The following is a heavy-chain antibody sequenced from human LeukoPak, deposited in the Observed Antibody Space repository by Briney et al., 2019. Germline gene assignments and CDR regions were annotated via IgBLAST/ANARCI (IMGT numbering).Heavy chain of an antibody. J-gene: IGHJ1*01. D-gene: IGHD6-19*01. V-gene: IGHV4-59*01. Sequence: SETLSLTCTVSGGSISSYYWSWIRQPPGKGLEGIGYIYYSGSTNYNPSLKSRVTISVDMSKNQFSLKLRSVPAADTAVYYCARDGYSSGWNLEYFQHWGQGTLVTVSS. CDR1: GGSISSYY. CDR3: ARDGYSSGWNLEYFQH. CDR2: IYYSGST.